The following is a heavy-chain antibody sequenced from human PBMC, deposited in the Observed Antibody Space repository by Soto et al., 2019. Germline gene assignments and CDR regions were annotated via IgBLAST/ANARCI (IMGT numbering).Heavy chain of an antibody. CDR1: GGSISSSSYY. D-gene: IGHD3-22*01. J-gene: IGHJ2*01. CDR3: ARSPEVQWLLLSPYWYFDL. CDR2: IYYSGST. V-gene: IGHV4-39*01. Sequence: QLQLQESGPGLVKPSETLSLTCTVSGGSISSSSYYWGWIRQPPGKGLEWIGSIYYSGSTYYNPSLKSRVTISVDTCKNQFSLKLSSVTAADTAVYYCARSPEVQWLLLSPYWYFDLWGRGTLVTVSS.